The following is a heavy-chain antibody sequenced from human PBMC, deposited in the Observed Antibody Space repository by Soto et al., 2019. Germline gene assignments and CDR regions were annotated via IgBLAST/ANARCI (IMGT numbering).Heavy chain of an antibody. V-gene: IGHV3-49*03. J-gene: IGHJ5*01. CDR1: GFTFGDYA. CDR3: TREGWRTVAHTGFDF. CDR2: IRSKAYGGTT. Sequence: GGSLRLSCTASGFTFGDYAMSRFRQAPGKGLEWVGFIRSKAYGGTTEYAASVKGRFTISRDDSKSIAYLQMNSLKTEDTAVYYCTREGWRTVAHTGFDFWGQGTLVTVSS. D-gene: IGHD3-3*01.